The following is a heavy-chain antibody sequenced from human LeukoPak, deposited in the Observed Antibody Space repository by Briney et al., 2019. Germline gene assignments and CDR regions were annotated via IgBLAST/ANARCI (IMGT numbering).Heavy chain of an antibody. CDR2: IIPILGIA. J-gene: IGHJ4*02. CDR3: ARDGADIAVAGTRYFDY. V-gene: IGHV1-69*10. CDR1: GGTFSSYA. Sequence: SVKVSCKASGGTFSSYAISWVRQAPGQGLEWMGGIIPILGIANYAQKFQGRVTITADKSTSTAYMELSSLRSEDTAVYYCARDGADIAVAGTRYFDYWGQGTLVTVSS. D-gene: IGHD6-19*01.